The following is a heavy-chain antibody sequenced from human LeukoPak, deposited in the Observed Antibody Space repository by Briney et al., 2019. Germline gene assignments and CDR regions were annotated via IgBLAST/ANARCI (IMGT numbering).Heavy chain of an antibody. CDR1: GYTLTELS. CDR3: ASYGAGSSGWYHYHPIDY. D-gene: IGHD6-19*01. J-gene: IGHJ4*02. CDR2: INPNSGGT. V-gene: IGHV1-2*06. Sequence: GASVKVSCTVSGYTLTELSMHWVRQAPGQGLEWMGRINPNSGGTNYAQKFQGRVTMTRDTSISTAYVELSRLRSDDTAVYYCASYGAGSSGWYHYHPIDYWGQGTLVTVSS.